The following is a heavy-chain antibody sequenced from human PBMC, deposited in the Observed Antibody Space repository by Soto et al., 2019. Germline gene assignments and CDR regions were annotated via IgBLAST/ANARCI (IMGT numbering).Heavy chain of an antibody. CDR3: ARADYYDSSGFYYDY. D-gene: IGHD3-22*01. CDR2: INPSGGST. Sequence: QVQLVQSGAEVKKPGASVKVSCKASGYIFTNHYIHWVRQAPGQGLEWMGIINPSGGSTNYLQKFQGKVTMTRDTSTSTVYMELSSLRSEDTAVYFCARADYYDSSGFYYDYWGQGTLVTVSS. J-gene: IGHJ4*02. CDR1: GYIFTNHY. V-gene: IGHV1-46*01.